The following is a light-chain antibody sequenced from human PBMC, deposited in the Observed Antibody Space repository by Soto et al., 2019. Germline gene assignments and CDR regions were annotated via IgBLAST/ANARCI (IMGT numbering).Light chain of an antibody. CDR1: QTISSW. CDR2: KAS. CDR3: QQYNSLSSVS. J-gene: IGKJ4*01. Sequence: DIQMTHSPSTLSGSVGDRVTITCRASQTISSWLAWYQQKPGKAPKLLIYKASTLKSGVPSRFSGSGSGTEFTLTITSLQPDDSATYYCQQYNSLSSVSFGGGTKVDIK. V-gene: IGKV1-5*03.